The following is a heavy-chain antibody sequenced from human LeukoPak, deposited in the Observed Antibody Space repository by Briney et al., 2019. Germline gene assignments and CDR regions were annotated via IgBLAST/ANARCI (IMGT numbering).Heavy chain of an antibody. D-gene: IGHD3-22*01. Sequence: GSSVKVSCKASGGTFSSYAISWVRQAPGQGLEWMGGIIPIFGTANYAQKFQGRVTITADESTSTAYMELSSLRSEDTAVYHCARRGSGYYDSSGSYWFDPWGQGTLVTVSS. CDR1: GGTFSSYA. J-gene: IGHJ5*02. CDR2: IIPIFGTA. CDR3: ARRGSGYYDSSGSYWFDP. V-gene: IGHV1-69*01.